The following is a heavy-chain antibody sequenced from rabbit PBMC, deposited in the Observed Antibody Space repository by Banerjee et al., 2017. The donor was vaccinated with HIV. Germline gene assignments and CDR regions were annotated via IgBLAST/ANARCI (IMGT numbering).Heavy chain of an antibody. CDR1: GIDFSGSGC. J-gene: IGHJ4*01. CDR3: ARAMATMTMVMNL. V-gene: IGHV1S43*01. CDR2: IYTVTANT. D-gene: IGHD2-1*01. Sequence: QQQLEESGGGLVKPGGTLTLTCKASGIDFSGSGCMCWVRQAPGKGLEWIACIYTVTANTWYASWVNGRFTISRSSSLNTVDLKMTSLTAADTATYFCARAMATMTMVMNLWGPGTLVTVS.